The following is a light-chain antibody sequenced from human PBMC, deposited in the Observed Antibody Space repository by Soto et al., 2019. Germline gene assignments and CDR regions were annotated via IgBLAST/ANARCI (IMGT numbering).Light chain of an antibody. Sequence: QSALTQPASVSGSPGQSITISCTGISSDVGVYNFVSWYQQHPGKAPKLMVYEDSRPSGVSDRFSGSRSGNTASLTISGLQAEDEGDYYCCSNAGTRTVFGGGTKLTLL. CDR1: SSDVGVYNF. CDR2: EDS. V-gene: IGLV2-23*01. CDR3: CSNAGTRTV. J-gene: IGLJ3*02.